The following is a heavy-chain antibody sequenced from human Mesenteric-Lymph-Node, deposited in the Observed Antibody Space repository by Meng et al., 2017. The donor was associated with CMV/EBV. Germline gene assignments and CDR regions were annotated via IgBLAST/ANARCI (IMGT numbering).Heavy chain of an antibody. D-gene: IGHD3-9*01. Sequence: GESLKISCAASGFTFSNYAIHWVRQAPGKGLEWVAVMSYDGSHKYYADSVRGRFTISRDNAKSTLFLQMNSLRAEDTAVYSCARDVDWAFDCWGQGTLVTVSS. CDR2: MSYDGSHK. CDR3: ARDVDWAFDC. V-gene: IGHV3-30*04. J-gene: IGHJ4*02. CDR1: GFTFSNYA.